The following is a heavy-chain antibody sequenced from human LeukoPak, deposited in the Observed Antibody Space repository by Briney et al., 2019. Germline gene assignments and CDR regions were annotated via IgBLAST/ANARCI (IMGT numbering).Heavy chain of an antibody. D-gene: IGHD6-19*01. CDR2: ISGSGNST. CDR3: AKGAGSSGWYPNDY. J-gene: IGHJ4*02. V-gene: IGHV3-23*01. Sequence: GGSLRLSCAASGFTFSSYAMNWVRQAPGKGLEWVSVISGSGNSTYYADSVKGRFTISRDNSKNTLYLQMKSLRAEDTAVYYCAKGAGSSGWYPNDYWGQGTLVTVSS. CDR1: GFTFSSYA.